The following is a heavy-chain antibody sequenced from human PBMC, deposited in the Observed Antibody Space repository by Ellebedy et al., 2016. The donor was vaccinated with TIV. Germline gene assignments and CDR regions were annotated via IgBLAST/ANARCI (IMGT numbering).Heavy chain of an antibody. V-gene: IGHV1-24*01. J-gene: IGHJ4*02. CDR1: GYTLTELS. Sequence: ASVKVSCKVSGYTLTELSMHWVRQAPGKGLEWMGGFDPEDGETIYAQKFQGRVTMTEDTSTDTAYMELSSLRSEDTAVYYCATDPSGSYGGNSFDYWGQGTLVTVSS. CDR2: FDPEDGET. D-gene: IGHD1-26*01. CDR3: ATDPSGSYGGNSFDY.